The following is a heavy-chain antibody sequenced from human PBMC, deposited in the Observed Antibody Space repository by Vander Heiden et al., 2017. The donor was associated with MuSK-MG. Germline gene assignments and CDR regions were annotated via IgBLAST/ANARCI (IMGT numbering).Heavy chain of an antibody. CDR3: ARAHCSSTSCYAYNWFDP. V-gene: IGHV1-69*04. J-gene: IGHJ5*02. Sequence: QVQLVQSGAEVKKPGSSVKVSCKASGGTFSSYAISWVRQAPGQGLEWMGRIIPILGIANYAQKFQGRVTITADKSTSTAYMELSRLRSEDTAVYYCARAHCSSTSCYAYNWFDPWGQGTLVTVSS. D-gene: IGHD2-2*01. CDR1: GGTFSSYA. CDR2: IIPILGIA.